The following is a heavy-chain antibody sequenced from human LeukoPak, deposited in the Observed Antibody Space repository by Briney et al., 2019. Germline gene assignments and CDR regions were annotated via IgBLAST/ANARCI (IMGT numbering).Heavy chain of an antibody. V-gene: IGHV1-69*13. CDR3: TRGWDYDSGGRPTAYVY. J-gene: IGHJ4*02. D-gene: IGHD3-22*01. Sequence: SVKVSCKASGGTFSRYAISWVRQAPGQGLEWMGGVIPMFGTANYAQKFQGKVTITADESTSTAYMELRSLRSEDTAVYYCTRGWDYDSGGRPTAYVYWGQGTLVTVSS. CDR1: GGTFSRYA. CDR2: VIPMFGTA.